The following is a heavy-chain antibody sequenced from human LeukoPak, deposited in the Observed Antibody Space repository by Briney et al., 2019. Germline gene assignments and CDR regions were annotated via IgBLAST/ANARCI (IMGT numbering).Heavy chain of an antibody. CDR3: ARRELLSTPDAFDI. CDR2: IYYSGST. V-gene: IGHV4-39*01. J-gene: IGHJ3*02. CDR1: GGSISSSSYY. D-gene: IGHD3-10*01. Sequence: PSETLSLTCTVSGGSISSSSYYWGWIRQPPGKGLEWIGSIYYSGSTYYNPSLKSRVTISVGTSKNQFSLKVSSVTAADTAVYYCARRELLSTPDAFDIWGQGTMVTVSS.